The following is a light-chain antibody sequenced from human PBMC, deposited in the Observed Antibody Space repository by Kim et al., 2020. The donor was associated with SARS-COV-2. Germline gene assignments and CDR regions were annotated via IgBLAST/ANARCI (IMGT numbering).Light chain of an antibody. CDR1: SGHSSYA. CDR2: LNSDGSH. V-gene: IGLV4-69*01. Sequence: QLVLTQSPSASASLGASVKLTCTLSSGHSSYAIAWHQQPPEKGPRYLMILNSDGSHSKGDGIPDRFSGSSSGAERYLTISSLQSEDEADYYCQTWDTGIGVFGGGTQLTVL. J-gene: IGLJ3*02. CDR3: QTWDTGIGV.